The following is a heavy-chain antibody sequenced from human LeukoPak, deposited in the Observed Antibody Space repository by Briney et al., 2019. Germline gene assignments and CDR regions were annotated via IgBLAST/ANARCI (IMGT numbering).Heavy chain of an antibody. D-gene: IGHD3-22*01. Sequence: PSETLSLTCTVSGGSISSGNYYWSWLRQPAGKGLEWIGRIYSSGSTNYNPSLKSRVTISVDTSKNQFSLMLSSVTAADTALYYCARIRDGGYEYYYYYMDVWGKGTTVTVSS. V-gene: IGHV4-61*02. J-gene: IGHJ6*03. CDR2: IYSSGST. CDR1: GGSISSGNYY. CDR3: ARIRDGGYEYYYYYMDV.